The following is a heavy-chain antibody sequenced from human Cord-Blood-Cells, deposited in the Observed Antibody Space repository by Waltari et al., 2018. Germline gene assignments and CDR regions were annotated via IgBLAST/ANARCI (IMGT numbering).Heavy chain of an antibody. Sequence: ELQLVEAGGGWIQRGGSMRPSWAASGFTGSSNYMSWVRWAPGTGLEWFSVISSGGSTYYADAVKGRFTIARDTSKNTLYLQMNSLRAEDTAVYYCARWSRELLPYGMDVWGQGTTVTVSS. J-gene: IGHJ6*02. CDR1: GFTGSSNY. D-gene: IGHD3-10*01. CDR3: ARWSRELLPYGMDV. V-gene: IGHV3-53*01. CDR2: ISSGGST.